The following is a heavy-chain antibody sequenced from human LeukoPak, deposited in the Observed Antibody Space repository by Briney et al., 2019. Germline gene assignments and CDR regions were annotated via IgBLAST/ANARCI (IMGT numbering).Heavy chain of an antibody. CDR1: GFTFSSYA. V-gene: IGHV3-30-3*01. CDR2: ISYDGSNK. D-gene: IGHD5-18*01. J-gene: IGHJ4*02. CDR3: XXXXXXXXXXGYREEYFDY. Sequence: GGSLRLSCAASGFTFSSYAMHWVRQAPGKGLEWVAVISYDGSNKYYADSVKGRFTISRDNSKNTLHLRMNSLRAEDTAVYYCXXXXXXXXXXGYREEYFDYWGQGTLVTVSS.